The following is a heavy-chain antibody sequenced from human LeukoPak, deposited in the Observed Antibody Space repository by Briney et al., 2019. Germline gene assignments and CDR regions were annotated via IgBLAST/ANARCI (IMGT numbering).Heavy chain of an antibody. V-gene: IGHV4-39*01. D-gene: IGHD3/OR15-3a*01. CDR3: ARQTGSGLFTLP. CDR1: GGSISSSSDY. CDR2: IYYHENT. Sequence: PSETLSLTCTVSGGSISSSSDYWGWIRQAPGKGLEWIGSIYYHENTYYNSSLKSRVTISVDTSKNQFSLKLSSVTATDTAMYYCARQTGSGLFTLPGGQGTLVTVSS. J-gene: IGHJ4*02.